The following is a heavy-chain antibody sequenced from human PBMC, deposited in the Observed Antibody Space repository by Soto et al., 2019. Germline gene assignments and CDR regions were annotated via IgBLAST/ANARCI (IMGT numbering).Heavy chain of an antibody. V-gene: IGHV1-69*13. Sequence: SVKVSCKASGGTFSSYAISWVRQAPGQGLEWMGGIIPIFGTANYAQKFQGRVTITADESTSTAYMELSSLRSEDTAVYYCARSGVPGGYNWFDPWGQGTRVTVSS. CDR1: GGTFSSYA. D-gene: IGHD3-10*01. CDR2: IIPIFGTA. CDR3: ARSGVPGGYNWFDP. J-gene: IGHJ5*02.